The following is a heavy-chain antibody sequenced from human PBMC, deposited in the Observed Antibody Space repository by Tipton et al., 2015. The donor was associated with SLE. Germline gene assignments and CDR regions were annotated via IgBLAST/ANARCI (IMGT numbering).Heavy chain of an antibody. V-gene: IGHV4-30-2*03. J-gene: IGHJ4*02. CDR3: ARDYSPEAYFDY. D-gene: IGHD3-10*01. Sequence: TLSLTCAVSGGSISSGGYSWSWIRQPPGKGLEWIGSIYHSGSTYYNPSLKSRVTISVDTSKNQFSLKLSSVTAADTAVYYCARDYSPEAYFDYWGQGTLVTVSS. CDR2: IYHSGST. CDR1: GGSISSGGYS.